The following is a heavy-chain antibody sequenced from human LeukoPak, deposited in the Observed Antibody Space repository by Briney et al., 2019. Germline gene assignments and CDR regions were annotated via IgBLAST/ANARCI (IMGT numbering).Heavy chain of an antibody. J-gene: IGHJ3*02. CDR3: ARDVGPTMLDAFDI. CDR1: GFTFSSYW. CDR2: INQDGSEK. D-gene: IGHD4/OR15-4a*01. Sequence: PGGSLRLSCAASGFTFSSYWMSWVRQAPGQGLEWVTNINQDGSEKYYVDSVKGRFTISRDNAKNSLYLQMNSLRAEDTAVYYCARDVGPTMLDAFDIWGQGTMVTVSS. V-gene: IGHV3-7*03.